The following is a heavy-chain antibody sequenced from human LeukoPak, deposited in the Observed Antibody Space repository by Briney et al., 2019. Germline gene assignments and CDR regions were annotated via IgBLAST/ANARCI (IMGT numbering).Heavy chain of an antibody. Sequence: SETLSLTCTVSGGSISSGGYYWSWIRQHPGKGLEWIGYIYCCGSTYYNPSLKSRVTISVDTSKNQFSLKLSSVTAADTAVYYCARGGRVNAFDIWGQGTMVTVSS. V-gene: IGHV4-31*03. CDR1: GGSISSGGYY. D-gene: IGHD1-26*01. CDR2: IYCCGST. CDR3: ARGGRVNAFDI. J-gene: IGHJ3*02.